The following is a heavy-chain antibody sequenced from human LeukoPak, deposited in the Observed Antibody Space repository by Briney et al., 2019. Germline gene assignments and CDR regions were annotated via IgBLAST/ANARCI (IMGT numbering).Heavy chain of an antibody. V-gene: IGHV1-8*01. CDR2: MNPNSVNT. CDR1: GYTFTSYD. CDR3: ARGLRIVGATPFDY. D-gene: IGHD1-26*01. Sequence: ASVKVSCKASGYTFTSYDINWVRQATGQGLEWMGWMNPNSVNTGYAQKFQGRVTMTRNTSISTAYMELSSLRSEDTAVYYCARGLRIVGATPFDYWGQGTLVTVSS. J-gene: IGHJ4*02.